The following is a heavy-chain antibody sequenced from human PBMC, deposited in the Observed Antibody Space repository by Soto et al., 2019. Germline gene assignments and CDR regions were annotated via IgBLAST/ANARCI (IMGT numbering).Heavy chain of an antibody. CDR1: GGSINTFY. V-gene: IGHV4-4*07. CDR3: AREASYSAYNFAHGIQLWSFDF. CDR2: IFSSGST. Sequence: SETLSLTCTVSGGSINTFYWSWVRQPAGKGLEWIGRIFSSGSTSFNPSLESRVAMSVDTSKNHFSLNLSSVTAADMAVYYCAREASYSAYNFAHGIQLWSFDFWGQGALVTVSS. J-gene: IGHJ4*02. D-gene: IGHD5-12*01.